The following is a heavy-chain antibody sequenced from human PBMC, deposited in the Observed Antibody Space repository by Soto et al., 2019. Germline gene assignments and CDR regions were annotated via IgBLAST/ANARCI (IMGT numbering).Heavy chain of an antibody. CDR2: ISSGGST. V-gene: IGHV3-53*04. Sequence: EVQLVESGGGLVQPGGSLNPSCAPSGFTVSSNNMSWFRRAPGKGLEWVSVISSGGSTHYADSVKGRFTISRHNSKNTLYLQRNSLGAEDTVVYYCARGIAYDCSSTSCHSWFAPWGQGTLVTVSS. CDR3: ARGIAYDCSSTSCHSWFAP. J-gene: IGHJ5*02. D-gene: IGHD2-2*01. CDR1: GFTVSSNN.